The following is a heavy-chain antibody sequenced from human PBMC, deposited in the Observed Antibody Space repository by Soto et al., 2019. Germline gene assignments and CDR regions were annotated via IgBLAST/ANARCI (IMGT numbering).Heavy chain of an antibody. CDR3: AGGITGSGWSI. V-gene: IGHV3-23*01. Sequence: GHLLESGGGLVQPGGSLRLPCSASGFTLSNYGMNWVRQAPGKGLEWVSGIFGGDAPTYTDSVKGRFTISRDNSKNTLFLQMNSLRVEDTAIYHCAGGITGSGWSIWGQGTLVAVSS. CDR1: GFTLSNYG. D-gene: IGHD3-10*01. J-gene: IGHJ4*02. CDR2: IFGGDAP.